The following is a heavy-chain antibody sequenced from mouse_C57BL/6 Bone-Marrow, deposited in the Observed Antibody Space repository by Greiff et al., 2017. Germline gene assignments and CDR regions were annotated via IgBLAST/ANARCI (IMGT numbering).Heavy chain of an antibody. V-gene: IGHV2-2*01. J-gene: IGHJ1*03. Sequence: QVQLKQSGPGLVQPSQSLSITCTVSGFSLTSYGVHWVRQSPGKGLEWLGVIWSGGSTDYNAAFISRLSISKDNSKSQVFFIMNSLQADDTAIYNCARSGLPYFYGSSPLFDVWGTGTTVTVSS. CDR2: IWSGGST. CDR3: ARSGLPYFYGSSPLFDV. CDR1: GFSLTSYG. D-gene: IGHD1-1*01.